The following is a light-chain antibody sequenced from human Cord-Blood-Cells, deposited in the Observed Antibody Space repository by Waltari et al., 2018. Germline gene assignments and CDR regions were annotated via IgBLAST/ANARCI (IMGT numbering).Light chain of an antibody. V-gene: IGKV1-39*01. CDR1: QSISSY. J-gene: IGKJ1*01. CDR2: AAS. CDR3: QQSYSTPQA. Sequence: DIQMTQSPSSLSASVGDRVNITCGASQSISSYLTWYQQTPGKVPKLLIYAASSLQSVVPSRFSGSGSGTDFTLTISSLQPEEFATYYGQQSYSTPQAFGQGTKVESK.